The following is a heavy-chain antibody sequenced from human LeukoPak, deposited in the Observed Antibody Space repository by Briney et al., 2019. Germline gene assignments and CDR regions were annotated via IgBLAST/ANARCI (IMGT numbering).Heavy chain of an antibody. Sequence: SETLSLTCTVSGGSISNYYWSWIRQPPGKGLEWIGYISYSGSTNYNPSLKSRVTISVDTSKNQFSLKLRSVTTADTAVYYCAGALLRPWFDPWGQGTLVTVSS. V-gene: IGHV4-59*01. D-gene: IGHD3-16*01. CDR3: AGALLRPWFDP. CDR1: GGSISNYY. J-gene: IGHJ5*02. CDR2: ISYSGST.